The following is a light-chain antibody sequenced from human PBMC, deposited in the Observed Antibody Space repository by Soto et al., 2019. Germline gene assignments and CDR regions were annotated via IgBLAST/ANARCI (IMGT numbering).Light chain of an antibody. J-gene: IGKJ5*01. CDR2: AAS. Sequence: EIVLTQSPGSLSLSPGEGTTLSCRTSQTIKKNYLAWYQQQPGQAPRLLIYAASRRATGIPDRFSGGGSGTDFTLTISRLKPEDIGVFYCQQYAESTITFGRGTRLEIK. CDR1: QTIKKNY. CDR3: QQYAESTIT. V-gene: IGKV3-20*01.